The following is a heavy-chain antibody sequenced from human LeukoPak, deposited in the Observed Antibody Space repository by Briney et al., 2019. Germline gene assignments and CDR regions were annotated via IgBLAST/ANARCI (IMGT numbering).Heavy chain of an antibody. CDR1: GFTFDDYG. V-gene: IGHV3-20*04. CDR2: INRNGSST. J-gene: IGHJ5*02. CDR3: ARFCDCSSTSCYPNWFDP. D-gene: IGHD2-2*01. Sequence: PGGSLRLSCAASGFTFDDYGMSWVRQAPGKGLEWVSGINRNGSSTGYADSVKGRFTISRDNAKNSLYLQMNSLRAEDTASYYCARFCDCSSTSCYPNWFDPWGQGTLVTLSS.